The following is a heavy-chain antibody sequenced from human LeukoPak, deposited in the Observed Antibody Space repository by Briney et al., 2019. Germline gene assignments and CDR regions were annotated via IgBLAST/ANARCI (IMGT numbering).Heavy chain of an antibody. J-gene: IGHJ4*02. Sequence: ASVKVSCKASGYTFTSYGISWVRQAPGQGLEWMGWISAYNGNTNYAQKLQGRVTMTTDTSTSTAYMELRSLRSDDTAVYYCARDFDDILTGYYPSTSTLGYWGRGTLVTVSS. CDR2: ISAYNGNT. D-gene: IGHD3-9*01. CDR3: ARDFDDILTGYYPSTSTLGY. CDR1: GYTFTSYG. V-gene: IGHV1-18*01.